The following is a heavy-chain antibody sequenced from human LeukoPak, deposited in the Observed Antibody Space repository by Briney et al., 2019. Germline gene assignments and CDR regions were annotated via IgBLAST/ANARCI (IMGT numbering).Heavy chain of an antibody. CDR3: ARARAGMVDY. J-gene: IGHJ4*02. CDR2: IYYSGST. D-gene: IGHD1-1*01. Sequence: PSETLSLTCTVSGGSISSSSYYWGWIRQPPGKGLEWIGCIYYSGSTYYNPSLKSRVTISVDTSKNQFSLKLSSVTAADTAVYYCARARAGMVDYWGQGTLVTVSS. V-gene: IGHV4-39*01. CDR1: GGSISSSSYY.